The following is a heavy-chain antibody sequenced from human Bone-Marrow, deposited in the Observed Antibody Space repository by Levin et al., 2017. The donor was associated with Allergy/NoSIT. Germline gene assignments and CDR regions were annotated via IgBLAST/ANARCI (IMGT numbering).Heavy chain of an antibody. CDR1: GFSFGDYT. Sequence: GGSLRLSCTASGFSFGDYTMSWVRQAPGKGLEWVGLIRSKDDGVTTEYAASVTGRFTISRDDSKSIVYLQMRSLTTEDTAVYYCTRPGKSYYYYNAMDAWGQGTTVTVSS. CDR2: IRSKDDGVTT. CDR3: TRPGKSYYYYNAMDA. D-gene: IGHD1-26*01. V-gene: IGHV3-49*04. J-gene: IGHJ6*02.